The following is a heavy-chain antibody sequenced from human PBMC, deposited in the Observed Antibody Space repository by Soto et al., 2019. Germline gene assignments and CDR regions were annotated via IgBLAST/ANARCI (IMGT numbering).Heavy chain of an antibody. CDR2: IWYDGSNK. J-gene: IGHJ6*02. D-gene: IGHD3-10*01. Sequence: PGGSLRLSCAASGFTFSSYGMHWVRQAPGKGLEWVAVIWYDGSNKYYADSVKGRFTISRDNSKNTLYLQMNSLRAEDTAVYYCARDGFGELTYYYYYGMDVWGQGNTVTVSS. CDR1: GFTFSSYG. CDR3: ARDGFGELTYYYYYGMDV. V-gene: IGHV3-33*01.